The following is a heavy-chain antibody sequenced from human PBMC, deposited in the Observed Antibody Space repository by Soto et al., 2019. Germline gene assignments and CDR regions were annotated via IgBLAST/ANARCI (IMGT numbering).Heavy chain of an antibody. J-gene: IGHJ4*02. CDR3: ARSFYSILTGYYSNYFDY. CDR2: IYSGGTS. V-gene: IGHV3-53*01. Sequence: GGSLRLSCAASGFTVSTNYVSWVRQAPGKGPEWVSVIYSGGTSDYADSVKGRFTISRDNSKNTVYLQMNNLRDEDTAIYYCARSFYSILTGYYSNYFDYWGQGTLVTVSS. CDR1: GFTVSTNY. D-gene: IGHD3-9*01.